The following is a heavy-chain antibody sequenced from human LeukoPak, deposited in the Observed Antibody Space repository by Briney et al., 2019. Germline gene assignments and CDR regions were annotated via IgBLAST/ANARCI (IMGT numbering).Heavy chain of an antibody. J-gene: IGHJ5*02. V-gene: IGHV3-21*01. Sequence: GGSLRLSCAASGFTFSSYSMNWVRQAPGKGLEWVSSISSSSSYIYYADSVKGRFTISRDNAKNSLYLQMNSLRAEDTAVYYCARDGGAGIVVVPANDPWGQGTLVTVSS. D-gene: IGHD2-2*01. CDR1: GFTFSSYS. CDR3: ARDGGAGIVVVPANDP. CDR2: ISSSSSYI.